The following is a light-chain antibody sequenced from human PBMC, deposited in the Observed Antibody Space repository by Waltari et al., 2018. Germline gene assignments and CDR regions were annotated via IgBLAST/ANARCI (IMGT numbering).Light chain of an antibody. CDR2: HAS. J-gene: IGKJ1*01. CDR3: QQYVESPAT. CDR1: QSVRIY. V-gene: IGKV3-20*01. Sequence: EIVLTQSPGTVSLSPGDRATLSCRASQSVRIYLAWYQQKPGQATRLLIYHASTRATGIPDRFSASGSGTDFSLTISRLEPEDFAMYYCQQYVESPATFGQGTKVEIK.